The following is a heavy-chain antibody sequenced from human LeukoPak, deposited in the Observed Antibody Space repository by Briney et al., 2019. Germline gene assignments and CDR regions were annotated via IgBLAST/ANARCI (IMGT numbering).Heavy chain of an antibody. CDR2: ISSSSSTI. J-gene: IGHJ6*02. CDR3: AKAVGTMVRGVIIVYYYYGMDV. D-gene: IGHD3-10*01. V-gene: IGHV3-48*01. Sequence: GGSLRLSCAASGYTFSSYSMNWVRQAPGKGLEWVSYISSSSSTIYYADSVKGRFTISRDNSKNTLYLQMNSLRAEDTAVYYCAKAVGTMVRGVIIVYYYYGMDVWGQGTTVTVSS. CDR1: GYTFSSYS.